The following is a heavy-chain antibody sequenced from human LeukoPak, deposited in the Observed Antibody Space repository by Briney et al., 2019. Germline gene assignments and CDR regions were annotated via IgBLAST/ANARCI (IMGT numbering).Heavy chain of an antibody. V-gene: IGHV1-3*01. J-gene: IGHJ2*01. CDR3: ARDNHCGIAAAGTTPECRYFDL. D-gene: IGHD6-13*01. CDR1: GYTFTSYA. CDR2: INAGNGNT. Sequence: ASVKVSCKASGYTFTSYAMHWVRQAPGQRLEWMGWINAGNGNTKYSQKFQGRVTITRDTSASTAYMELSSLRSEDTAVYYCARDNHCGIAAAGTTPECRYFDLWGRGTLVTVSS.